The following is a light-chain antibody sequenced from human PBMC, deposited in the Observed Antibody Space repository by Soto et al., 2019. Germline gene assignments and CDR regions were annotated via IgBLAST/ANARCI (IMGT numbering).Light chain of an antibody. CDR2: GAS. CDR3: QQYNNWPPLT. V-gene: IGKV3-15*01. CDR1: QSVSSS. Sequence: EIVMTQSPATLPVAPGETATLSCRASQSVSSSLAWYQQTPGRAPRLLIYGASTRATGIPTRFSGSGSGTEFTLTISSLQSEDFAVYYCQQYNNWPPLTFGGGTKVEIK. J-gene: IGKJ4*01.